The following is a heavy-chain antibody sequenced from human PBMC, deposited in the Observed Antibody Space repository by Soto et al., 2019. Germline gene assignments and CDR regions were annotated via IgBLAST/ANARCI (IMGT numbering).Heavy chain of an antibody. CDR1: GGSFSGYY. CDR2: INHSGST. CDR3: ARATLDYDILTGDYGFDAFDI. D-gene: IGHD3-9*01. V-gene: IGHV4-34*01. Sequence: PSETLSLTCAVYGGSFSGYYWSWIRQPPGKGLEWIGEINHSGSTNYNPSLKSRVTISVDTSKNQFSLKLSSVTAADTAVYYCARATLDYDILTGDYGFDAFDIWGQGTMVTVSS. J-gene: IGHJ3*02.